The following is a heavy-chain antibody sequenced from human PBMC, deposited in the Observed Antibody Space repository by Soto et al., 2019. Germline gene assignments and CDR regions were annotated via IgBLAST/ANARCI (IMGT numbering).Heavy chain of an antibody. V-gene: IGHV1-46*02. CDR1: GYTFNSYY. CDR2: INPSGGST. CDR3: ARDRDIAAAGHHFDY. D-gene: IGHD6-13*01. Sequence: ASVKVSCKASGYTFNSYYMHWVRQAPGQGLEWMGIINPSGGSTSYAQKFQGRVTMTRDTSTSTVYMELSSLRSEDTAVYYCARDRDIAAAGHHFDYWGQGTLVNVSS. J-gene: IGHJ4*02.